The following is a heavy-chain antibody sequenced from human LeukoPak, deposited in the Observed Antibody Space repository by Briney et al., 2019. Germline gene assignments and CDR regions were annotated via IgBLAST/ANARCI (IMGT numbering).Heavy chain of an antibody. CDR3: ARKAAMVPSLDY. V-gene: IGHV1-46*01. Sequence: ASVKVSCKASGYTFTSYYMRWVRQAPGQGLEWMGIINPSGGSTSYAQKFQGRVTMTRDTSTSTVYMELSSLRSEDTAVYYCARKAAMVPSLDYWGQGTLVTVSS. CDR1: GYTFTSYY. J-gene: IGHJ4*02. CDR2: INPSGGST. D-gene: IGHD5-18*01.